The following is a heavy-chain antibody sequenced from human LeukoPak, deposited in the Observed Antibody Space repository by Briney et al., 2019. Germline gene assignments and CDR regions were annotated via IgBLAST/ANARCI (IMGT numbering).Heavy chain of an antibody. CDR1: GGSISSYY. CDR3: ARHFESTGDYYGMDV. D-gene: IGHD2-21*01. J-gene: IGHJ6*02. CDR2: IYYSGST. Sequence: PSETLSLTCTVSGGSISSYYWSGIRQPPGKGLEWIGYIYYSGSTNYNPSLKSRVTISVDTSKNQFSLKLSSVTAADTAVYYCARHFESTGDYYGMDVWGQGTTVTVSS. V-gene: IGHV4-59*08.